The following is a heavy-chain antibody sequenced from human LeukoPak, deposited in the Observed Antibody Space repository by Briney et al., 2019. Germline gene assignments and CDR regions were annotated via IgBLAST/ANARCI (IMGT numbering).Heavy chain of an antibody. CDR2: INHSGST. D-gene: IGHD1-26*01. CDR3: ARADGSYDY. J-gene: IGHJ4*02. CDR1: GGSFSGYY. V-gene: IGHV4-34*01. Sequence: PSETLSLTCAVYGGSFSGYYWSWIRQPPGKGLEWIGEINHSGSTNYNPSLKSRVTILVDTSKNQFSLKLSSVTAADTAVYYCARADGSYDYWGQGTLVTVSS.